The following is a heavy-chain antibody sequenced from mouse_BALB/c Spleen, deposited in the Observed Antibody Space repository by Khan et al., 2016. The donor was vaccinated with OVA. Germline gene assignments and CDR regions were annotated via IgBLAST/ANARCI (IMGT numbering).Heavy chain of an antibody. CDR3: APPSYGPRFFEV. D-gene: IGHD1-1*02. CDR1: GFTIKDTY. J-gene: IGHJ1*01. Sequence: VQLQQSGAELVKPGASVRLSCTASGFTIKDTYIHWVKQSPEQGLEWIGRIAPANGNTKYDPKFQDKATITSDSSSNTSYLQLSSLTSEDTAVYYCAPPSYGPRFFEVWGAGTTVTVSS. V-gene: IGHV14-3*02. CDR2: IAPANGNT.